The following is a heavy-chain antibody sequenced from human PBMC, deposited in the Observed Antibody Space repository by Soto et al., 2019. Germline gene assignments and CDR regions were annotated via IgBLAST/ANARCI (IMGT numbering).Heavy chain of an antibody. J-gene: IGHJ5*02. Sequence: SETLSLTCAVSGGSISGGGYSWSWIRQPPGKGLEWIGYIYHSGSTYYNPSLKSRVTISVDRSKNQFSLKLSSVTAADTAVYYCARDRRGGAAGGWFDPWGQGTLVTVSS. CDR1: GGSISGGGYS. CDR2: IYHSGST. CDR3: ARDRRGGAAGGWFDP. V-gene: IGHV4-30-2*01. D-gene: IGHD6-13*01.